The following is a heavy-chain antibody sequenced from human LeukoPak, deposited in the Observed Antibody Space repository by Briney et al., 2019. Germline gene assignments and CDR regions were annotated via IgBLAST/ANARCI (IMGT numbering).Heavy chain of an antibody. D-gene: IGHD5-18*01. Sequence: SETLPLTCAVSGGSISSGGYSWSWIRQPPGKGLEWIGYIYHSGSTYYNPSLKSRVTISVDRSKNQFSLKLSSVTAADTAVYYCARDSVTAMRGFDYWGQGTLVTVSS. CDR2: IYHSGST. CDR3: ARDSVTAMRGFDY. J-gene: IGHJ4*02. V-gene: IGHV4-30-2*01. CDR1: GGSISSGGYS.